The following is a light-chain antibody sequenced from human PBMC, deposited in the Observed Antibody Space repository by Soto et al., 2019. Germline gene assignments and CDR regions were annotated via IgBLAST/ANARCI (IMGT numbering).Light chain of an antibody. CDR1: SSDVGSYNL. V-gene: IGLV2-23*01. Sequence: QSALTQPASVSGSPGQSITISCTGTSSDVGSYNLVSWYQQHPGKAPKLMIYEGSKRPSGGSNRFSGSTSGNTASLTISGLPAEDEADYYCCSYAGSRSPEVFVGGTKLTVL. CDR3: CSYAGSRSPEV. CDR2: EGS. J-gene: IGLJ2*01.